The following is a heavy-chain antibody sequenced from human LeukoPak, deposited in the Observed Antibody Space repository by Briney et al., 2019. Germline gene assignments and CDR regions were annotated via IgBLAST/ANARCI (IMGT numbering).Heavy chain of an antibody. Sequence: PGGSLRLSCVAPGFTFRSYAMNWVRQAPGKGLEWVSAISGSGGSTYYADSVKGRFTISRDNSKNTLYQQMNSLRAEDTAVYYCAKDLTLIAVAGIDSGFDYWGQGTLVTVSS. D-gene: IGHD6-19*01. CDR1: GFTFRSYA. CDR2: ISGSGGST. V-gene: IGHV3-23*01. CDR3: AKDLTLIAVAGIDSGFDY. J-gene: IGHJ4*02.